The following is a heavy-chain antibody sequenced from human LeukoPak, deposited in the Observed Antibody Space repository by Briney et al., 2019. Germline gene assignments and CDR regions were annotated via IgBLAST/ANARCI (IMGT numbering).Heavy chain of an antibody. CDR3: ARGDAFSGDH. V-gene: IGHV3-7*04. CDR1: GFIFTNFW. CDR2: IHPEGNEK. Sequence: GGSLRLSCAVSGFIFTNFWMSWVRQAPGRGLEWVANIHPEGNEKHHVESVKGRFTISRDNTKNLLFLQMNGLRVEDTAVYYCARGDAFSGDHWGQGTLVTVSS. J-gene: IGHJ4*02.